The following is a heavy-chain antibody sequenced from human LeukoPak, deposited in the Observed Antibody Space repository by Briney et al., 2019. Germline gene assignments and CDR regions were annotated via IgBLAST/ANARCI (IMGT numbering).Heavy chain of an antibody. D-gene: IGHD4-17*01. CDR1: GGTFSSYA. J-gene: IGHJ4*02. Sequence: SVTVSCKASGGTFSSYAISWVGQAPGQGLEWMGGIIPIFGTANYAQKFQGRVTITADESTSTAYMELSSLRSEDTAVYYCASGSPLDYGDLDYWGQGTLVTVSS. CDR3: ASGSPLDYGDLDY. V-gene: IGHV1-69*13. CDR2: IIPIFGTA.